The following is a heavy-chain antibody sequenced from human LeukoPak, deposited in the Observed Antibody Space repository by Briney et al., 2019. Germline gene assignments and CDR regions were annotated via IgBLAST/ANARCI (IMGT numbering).Heavy chain of an antibody. CDR1: GGSIGSYY. Sequence: SETLSLTCTVSGGSIGSYYWSWIRQPPGKGLEWIGYIYTSGSTNYNPSLKSRVTISVDTSKNQFSLKLSSVTTADTAVYYCARQYSSRGGVGFDYWGQGTLVTVSS. CDR2: IYTSGST. J-gene: IGHJ4*02. D-gene: IGHD6-13*01. V-gene: IGHV4-4*09. CDR3: ARQYSSRGGVGFDY.